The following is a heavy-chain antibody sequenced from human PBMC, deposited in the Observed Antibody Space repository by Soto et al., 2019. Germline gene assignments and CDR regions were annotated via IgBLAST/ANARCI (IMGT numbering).Heavy chain of an antibody. J-gene: IGHJ4*02. CDR3: AREPRDQSSGWYFDY. CDR2: ISSSSSYI. V-gene: IGHV3-21*01. Sequence: GSLRLSCAASGFTFSSYSMNWVRQAPGKGLEWVSSISSSSSYIYYADSVKGRFTISRDNAKNSLYLQMNSLRAEDTAVYYCAREPRDQSSGWYFDYWGQGTLVTVSS. D-gene: IGHD6-19*01. CDR1: GFTFSSYS.